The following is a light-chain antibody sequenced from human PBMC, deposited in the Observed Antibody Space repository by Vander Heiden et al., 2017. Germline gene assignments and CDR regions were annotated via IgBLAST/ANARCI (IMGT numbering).Light chain of an antibody. J-gene: IGKJ4*01. Sequence: DIQMTQSPSSLSASVGDRVTITCRASQSITNYLKWYQQKPGKAPRLLIYAASSLQSGVPSRLSGSGSGTDFTLTISSLQPEDFATYYCQQSYTTPTFGGGTKVEIK. CDR3: QQSYTTPT. V-gene: IGKV1-39*01. CDR2: AAS. CDR1: QSITNY.